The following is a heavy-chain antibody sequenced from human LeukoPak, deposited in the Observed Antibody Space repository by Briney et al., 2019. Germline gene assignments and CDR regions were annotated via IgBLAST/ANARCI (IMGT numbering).Heavy chain of an antibody. V-gene: IGHV3-11*04. CDR3: ARSDFWSGYYSSYYYYMDV. J-gene: IGHJ6*03. Sequence: GGSLRLSCSASGFIFSDYYMSWIRQAPGKGLEWISYIGKNGDLRDYADSVKGRFTVSRDNAKNSLYLQMNSLRAEDTAVYYCARSDFWSGYYSSYYYYMDVWGKGTTVTVSS. CDR1: GFIFSDYY. CDR2: IGKNGDLR. D-gene: IGHD3-3*01.